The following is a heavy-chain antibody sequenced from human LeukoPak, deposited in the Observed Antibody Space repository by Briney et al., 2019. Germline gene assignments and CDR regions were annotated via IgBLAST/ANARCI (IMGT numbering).Heavy chain of an antibody. Sequence: AASVKVSCKASGYTFTSYGMNWVRQAPGQGLEWMGWMNPNSGNTGYAQKFQGRVTMTRNTSISTAYMELSSLRSEDTAVYYCTRIAAAGAYNWFDPWGQGTLVTVSS. CDR2: MNPNSGNT. J-gene: IGHJ5*02. D-gene: IGHD6-13*01. CDR3: TRIAAAGAYNWFDP. CDR1: GYTFTSYG. V-gene: IGHV1-8*01.